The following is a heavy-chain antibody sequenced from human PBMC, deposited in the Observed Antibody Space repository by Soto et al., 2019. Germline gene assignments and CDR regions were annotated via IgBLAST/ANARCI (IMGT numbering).Heavy chain of an antibody. Sequence: QVQLVESGGGVVQPGRSLRLSCGASGFAFSSNNIHWVRQAPGKGLEWVALISYDGNREYYADSVKGRFTISRDNSKNTLYLQMNSLRAEDTAVYYCAKGGYSEPGDYWGQGTLVTVSS. CDR1: GFAFSSNN. CDR3: AKGGYSEPGDY. D-gene: IGHD5-12*01. J-gene: IGHJ4*02. V-gene: IGHV3-30*18. CDR2: ISYDGNRE.